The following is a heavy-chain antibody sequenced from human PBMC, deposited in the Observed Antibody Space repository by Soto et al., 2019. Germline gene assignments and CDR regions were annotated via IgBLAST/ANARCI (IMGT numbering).Heavy chain of an antibody. CDR3: AGYSGREYFQH. CDR1: GCPISSAAYS. J-gene: IGHJ1*01. V-gene: IGHV4-31*03. D-gene: IGHD1-26*01. Sequence: PSETLSLTCSVSGCPISSAAYSWTWIRQHPGKGLGWIGYIYYSGSTYYTPYLKSRVTISVDTSKNQFSLKLSSVTAADTAVYYCAGYSGREYFQHWGQGTLVTVSS. CDR2: IYYSGST.